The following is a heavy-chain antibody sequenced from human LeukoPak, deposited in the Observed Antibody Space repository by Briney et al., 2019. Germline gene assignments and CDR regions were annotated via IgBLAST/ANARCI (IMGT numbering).Heavy chain of an antibody. CDR2: ISGDGGST. V-gene: IGHV3-43*02. CDR3: SKGYCGGDCAPALFDY. Sequence: TGGSLRLSCAASGFTFDDYAMHWVRQAPGKGLEWVSLISGDGGSTYYADSVKGRFTISRDNSKNSLYLQMNSLRTEDTALYYCSKGYCGGDCAPALFDYWGQGTLVTVSS. D-gene: IGHD2-21*02. CDR1: GFTFDDYA. J-gene: IGHJ4*02.